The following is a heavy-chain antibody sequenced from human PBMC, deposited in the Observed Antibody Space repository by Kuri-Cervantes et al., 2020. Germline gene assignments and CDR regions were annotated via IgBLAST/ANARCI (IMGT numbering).Heavy chain of an antibody. CDR2: IWYDGNNK. J-gene: IGHJ4*02. CDR1: GFIFSSYG. Sequence: GESLKISCAASGFIFSSYGMHWVRQAPGKGLEWVAVIWYDGNNKYYADSVKGRFTISRDNSKNTLYLQMNSLRTEDTALYYCAKDFGYFSSQFRDWGQGTLVTVSS. V-gene: IGHV3-30*02. CDR3: AKDFGYFSSQFRD. D-gene: IGHD6-6*01.